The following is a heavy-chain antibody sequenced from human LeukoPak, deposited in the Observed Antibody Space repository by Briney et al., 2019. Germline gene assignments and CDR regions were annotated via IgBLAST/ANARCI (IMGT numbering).Heavy chain of an antibody. CDR3: ARDGDSGDYAY. V-gene: IGHV4-61*02. CDR2: IYTSGST. CDR1: GGSISSGSYY. Sequence: PSETLPLTCPVSGGSISSGSYYWCWIRQPAAKGLEWIGRIYTSGSTNYNPSLKSRVTISADTSKNQFSLKLTSVTAADTAVYYCARDGDSGDYAYWGQGTLVTVSS. D-gene: IGHD4-17*01. J-gene: IGHJ4*02.